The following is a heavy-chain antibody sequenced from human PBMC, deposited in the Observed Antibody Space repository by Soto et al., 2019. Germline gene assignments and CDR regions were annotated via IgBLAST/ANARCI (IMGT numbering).Heavy chain of an antibody. CDR2: INTDASTT. V-gene: IGHV3-74*01. CDR3: ARGAAGNYSLDY. J-gene: IGHJ4*02. Sequence: EVQLVESGGNLVQPGGSLRLSCAASGFTFSSYWIHWVRQPPGKGLLLVSRINTDASTTNYADSVKGRFTISRDNAKNSLYPQMNSLTAEDTAVYYCARGAAGNYSLDYWGQGALFTISP. D-gene: IGHD3-10*01. CDR1: GFTFSSYW.